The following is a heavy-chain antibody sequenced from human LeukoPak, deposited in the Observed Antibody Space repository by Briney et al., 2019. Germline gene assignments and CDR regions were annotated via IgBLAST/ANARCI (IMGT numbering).Heavy chain of an antibody. J-gene: IGHJ4*02. CDR3: ARVKDSSGWSPFDY. D-gene: IGHD6-19*01. V-gene: IGHV1-18*01. Sequence: ASVKVSCKASGYTFTSYGISWVRQAPGQGLEWMGWISAYNGNTNYAQKLQGRVTMTTDTSTSTAYMELRSLRSDDTAVYYCARVKDSSGWSPFDYWGQGTLVTVSS. CDR1: GYTFTSYG. CDR2: ISAYNGNT.